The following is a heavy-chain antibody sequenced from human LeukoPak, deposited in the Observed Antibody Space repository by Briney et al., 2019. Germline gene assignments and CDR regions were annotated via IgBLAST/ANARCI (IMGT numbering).Heavy chain of an antibody. D-gene: IGHD6-13*01. CDR1: GGSISSYY. CDR2: IYYSGST. V-gene: IGHV4-59*01. CDR3: ARGAMAPAGNFDY. Sequence: PSETLSLTCTVSGGSISSYYRSWIRQPPGKGLEWIGYIYYSGSTNYNPSLKSRVTISVDTSKNQFSLKLSSVTAADTAVYYCARGAMAPAGNFDYWGQGTLVTVSS. J-gene: IGHJ4*02.